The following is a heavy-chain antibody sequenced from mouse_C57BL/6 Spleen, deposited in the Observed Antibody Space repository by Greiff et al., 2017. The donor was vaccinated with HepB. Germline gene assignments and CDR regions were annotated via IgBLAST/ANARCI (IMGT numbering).Heavy chain of an antibody. J-gene: IGHJ1*03. V-gene: IGHV10-1*01. CDR2: IRSKSNNYAT. D-gene: IGHD1-1*01. CDR1: GFSFNTYA. Sequence: EVKLVESGGGLVQPTGSLKLSCAASGFSFNTYAMNWVRQAPGKGLEWVARIRSKSNNYATYYADSVKDRFTISRDDSESMLYLQMNNLKTEDTAMYYCVRSFYYGSSYDWYFDVWGTGTTVTVSS. CDR3: VRSFYYGSSYDWYFDV.